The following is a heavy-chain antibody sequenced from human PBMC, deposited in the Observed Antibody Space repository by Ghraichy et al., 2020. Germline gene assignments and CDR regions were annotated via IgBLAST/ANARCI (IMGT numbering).Heavy chain of an antibody. CDR1: GGSISSSNW. CDR3: ARDFTLNYYDSSGYWDY. D-gene: IGHD3-22*01. CDR2: IYHSGST. Sequence: TLSLTCAVSGGSISSSNWWSWVRQPPGKGLEWIGEIYHSGSTNYNPSLKSRVTISVDKSKNQFSLKLSSVTAADTAVYYCARDFTLNYYDSSGYWDYWGQGTLVTVSS. V-gene: IGHV4-4*02. J-gene: IGHJ4*02.